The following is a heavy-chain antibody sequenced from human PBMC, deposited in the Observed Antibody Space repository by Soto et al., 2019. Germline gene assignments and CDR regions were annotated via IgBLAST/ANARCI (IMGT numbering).Heavy chain of an antibody. Sequence: QLQLQESGPGLVKPSETLSLTCTVSGGSISSSSYYWGWIRQPPGKGLEWIGSIYYSGSTYYNPSLKSRVTISVDTSNNQFSLKLRSVTAADTAVYYCARHLKQWVDLFDIWAKGQWSPSLQ. D-gene: IGHD6-19*01. J-gene: IGHJ3*02. CDR3: ARHLKQWVDLFDI. CDR2: IYYSGST. CDR1: GGSISSSSYY. V-gene: IGHV4-39*01.